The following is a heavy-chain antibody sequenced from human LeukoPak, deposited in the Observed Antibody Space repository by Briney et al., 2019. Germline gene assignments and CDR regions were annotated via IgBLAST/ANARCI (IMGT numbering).Heavy chain of an antibody. J-gene: IGHJ6*02. CDR2: ITAIFRTT. V-gene: IGHV1-69*13. CDR1: GGTFNSYA. Sequence: SVKVSCKTSGGTFNSYAISWVRQAPGQGLEWMGGITAIFRTTNYAQKFQGRVTITADESMSTVYMELSSLRSEDTAVYYCARGPPPYSSSWYYKWDYYYGMDVWGQGTTVTVSS. D-gene: IGHD6-13*01. CDR3: ARGPPPYSSSWYYKWDYYYGMDV.